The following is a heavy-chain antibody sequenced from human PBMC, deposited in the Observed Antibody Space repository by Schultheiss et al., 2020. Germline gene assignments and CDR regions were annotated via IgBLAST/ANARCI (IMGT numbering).Heavy chain of an antibody. V-gene: IGHV3-7*03. J-gene: IGHJ6*03. CDR1: GFTFSDYT. Sequence: GGSLRLSCAASGFTFSDYTMNWVRQAPGKGLEWVANIKEDGSEKYYVDSVKGRFTISRDNAKNSLYLQMNSLRAEDTAVYYCARCREIVVVPAAPYYYMDVWGKGTTVTVSS. CDR2: IKEDGSEK. CDR3: ARCREIVVVPAAPYYYMDV. D-gene: IGHD2-2*01.